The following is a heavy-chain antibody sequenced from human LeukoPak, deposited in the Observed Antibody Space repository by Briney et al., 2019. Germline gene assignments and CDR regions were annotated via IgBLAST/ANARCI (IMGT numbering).Heavy chain of an antibody. CDR1: GFTFSSYA. CDR3: AKDRTGTEDY. Sequence: GGSLRLSCAASGFTFSSYAMSWVRQAPGKGLEWVSVISGSGGTTNYADSVKGRFTISRDNSKNTLYLQMNSLRAEDTAVYYCAKDRTGTEDYWGQGTLVTVSS. D-gene: IGHD1-1*01. CDR2: ISGSGGTT. J-gene: IGHJ4*02. V-gene: IGHV3-23*01.